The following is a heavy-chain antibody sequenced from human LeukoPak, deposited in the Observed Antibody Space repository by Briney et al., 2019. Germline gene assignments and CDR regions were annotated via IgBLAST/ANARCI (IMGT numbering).Heavy chain of an antibody. CDR3: SRGYYYYYMDV. CDR1: GGSISSYY. Sequence: SETLSLTCTVSGGSISSYYWSWIRQPPGKGLEWIGYIYYSGSTNYSPSLKSRVTISVDTSKNQFSLNLSSVTAADTAVYYCSRGYYYYYMDVWGKGTTVTVSS. V-gene: IGHV4-59*01. J-gene: IGHJ6*03. CDR2: IYYSGST. D-gene: IGHD3-10*01.